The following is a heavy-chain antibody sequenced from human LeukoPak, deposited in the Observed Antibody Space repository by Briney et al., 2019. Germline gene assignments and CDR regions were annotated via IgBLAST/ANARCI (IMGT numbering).Heavy chain of an antibody. V-gene: IGHV3-23*01. J-gene: IGHJ4*02. CDR3: AKDQPPYTTPDVSGTHPGYFDY. CDR1: GFTFSSDA. D-gene: IGHD3-10*01. CDR2: ISGCGGST. Sequence: GGSLRLSCAVSGFTFSSDAMSWVRQPPGTGLEWVSAISGCGGSTYYADSVKGRFTISRDNSKNTLYLQMNSLRAAHTAVYYCAKDQPPYTTPDVSGTHPGYFDYWGQGTLVTVSS.